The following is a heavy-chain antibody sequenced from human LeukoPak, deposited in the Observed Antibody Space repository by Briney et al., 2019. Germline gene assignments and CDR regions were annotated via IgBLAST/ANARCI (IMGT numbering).Heavy chain of an antibody. D-gene: IGHD5-18*01. CDR2: ISAYNGNT. J-gene: IGHJ6*03. Sequence: ASVKVSCKASGYTFTSYGISWVRQAPGQGLEWMGWISAYNGNTNYAQKLQGRVAMTTDTSTSTAYMELRSLRSDDTAVYYCARDRFTAEGYYYYMDVWGKGTTVTISS. CDR3: ARDRFTAEGYYYYMDV. V-gene: IGHV1-18*01. CDR1: GYTFTSYG.